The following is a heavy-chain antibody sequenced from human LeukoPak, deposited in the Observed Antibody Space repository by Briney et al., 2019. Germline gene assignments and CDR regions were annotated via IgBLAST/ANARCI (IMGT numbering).Heavy chain of an antibody. J-gene: IGHJ4*02. D-gene: IGHD6-19*01. Sequence: SETLSLTCTVSGGSISSSSYYWGWIRQPPGKGLEWIGSIYYSGSTYYNPSLKSRVTISVDTSKNQFSLKLSSVTAADTAVYYCARQQYSSGPPDYWGQGTLVTVSS. CDR2: IYYSGST. CDR1: GGSISSSSYY. CDR3: ARQQYSSGPPDY. V-gene: IGHV4-39*01.